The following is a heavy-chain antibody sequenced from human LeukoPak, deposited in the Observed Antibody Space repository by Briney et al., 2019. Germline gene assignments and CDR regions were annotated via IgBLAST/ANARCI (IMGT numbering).Heavy chain of an antibody. V-gene: IGHV3-11*05. CDR2: ISSGSTYT. CDR1: GFTFSDHY. J-gene: IGHJ4*02. D-gene: IGHD4-23*01. CDR3: ARGDYGGDYFDY. Sequence: PGGSLRLSCEVSGFTFSDHYMSWIRQAPGKRLVWVSYISSGSTYTNYADSVEGRFTISRDNAKNSLYLQMNSLRAEDTAVYYCARGDYGGDYFDYWCQGTLVTVSS.